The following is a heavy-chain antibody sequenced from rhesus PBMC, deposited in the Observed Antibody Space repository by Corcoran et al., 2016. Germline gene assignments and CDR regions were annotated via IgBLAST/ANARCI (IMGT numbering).Heavy chain of an antibody. D-gene: IGHD2-15*01. CDR3: ARDCSSYLNDY. J-gene: IGHJ4*01. CDR1: GASISTYW. CDR2: INGASGIA. Sequence: QVQPQESGPGLVKPSGTPSPTSAVSGASISTYWGRGIRLAPGKGRGWIVEINGASGIAYHNPSLRSRVTISRNASRKQFSLKLTSVTAADTAVYYCARDCSSYLNDYWGQGVLVTVSS. V-gene: IGHV4-80*01.